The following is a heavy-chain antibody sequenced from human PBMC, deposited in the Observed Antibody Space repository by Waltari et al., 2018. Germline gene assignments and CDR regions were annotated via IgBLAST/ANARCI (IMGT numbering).Heavy chain of an antibody. CDR3: ATDTGALWMDV. CDR2: INPSGGST. D-gene: IGHD2-21*01. Sequence: QVQLVQSGAEVKKPGASVKISCKTSEYTFASSYVHWVRQAPGQGLEWMGIINPSGGSTISEQRFQGRVTMTRDTSTSTVYMELSSLKSEDTAVYYCATDTGALWMDVWGQGTTVTVSS. J-gene: IGHJ6*02. CDR1: EYTFASSY. V-gene: IGHV1-46*01.